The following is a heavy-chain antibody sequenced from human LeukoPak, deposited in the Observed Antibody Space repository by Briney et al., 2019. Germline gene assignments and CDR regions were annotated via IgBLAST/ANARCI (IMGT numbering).Heavy chain of an antibody. J-gene: IGHJ3*02. CDR1: GFTFSTYW. CDR2: IKEDGSEK. V-gene: IGHV3-7*01. Sequence: PGGSLRLSCAASGFTFSTYWMAWIRQAPGKGLEWVANIKEDGSEKYYVDSVKGRFTISRDNAKNSVFLQMNSLRVEDTAVYYCAWRIFDIWGQGTMVTVSS. D-gene: IGHD2-15*01. CDR3: AWRIFDI.